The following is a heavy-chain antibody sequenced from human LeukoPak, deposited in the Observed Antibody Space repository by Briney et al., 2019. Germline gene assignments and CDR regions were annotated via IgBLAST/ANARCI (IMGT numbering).Heavy chain of an antibody. CDR3: ARSEWELTLDY. Sequence: SVKVSCKASGGTLSSYDISWVRQAPGQGLEWMGEITPIFGTANYAHKFQGRVTITADESTSTAYMDLSSLRYEDTAVYYCARSEWELTLDYWGQGTLLTVSS. V-gene: IGHV1-69*13. J-gene: IGHJ4*02. CDR2: ITPIFGTA. D-gene: IGHD1-26*01. CDR1: GGTLSSYD.